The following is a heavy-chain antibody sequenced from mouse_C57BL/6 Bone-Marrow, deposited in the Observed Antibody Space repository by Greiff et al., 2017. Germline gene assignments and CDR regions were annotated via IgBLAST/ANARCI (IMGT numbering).Heavy chain of an antibody. Sequence: EVKLVESGGGLVQPGGSLKLSCAASGFTFSDYGMAWVRQAPRKGPEWVAFISNLAYSIYYADTVTGRFTISRGNAKNTLYLEMSSLRSEDTAMYYCARLFMITTRRTFAYWGQGTLVTVSA. CDR3: ARLFMITTRRTFAY. CDR2: ISNLAYSI. D-gene: IGHD2-4*01. J-gene: IGHJ3*01. V-gene: IGHV5-15*01. CDR1: GFTFSDYG.